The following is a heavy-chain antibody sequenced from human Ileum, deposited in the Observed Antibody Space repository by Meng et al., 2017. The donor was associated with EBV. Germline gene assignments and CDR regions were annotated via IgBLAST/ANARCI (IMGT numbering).Heavy chain of an antibody. CDR3: ARGFYTYGSSCFDY. D-gene: IGHD6-13*01. V-gene: IGHV4-34*01. CDR2: INHSGST. CDR1: GGSFSGYY. Sequence: QGQLQQLGAGLLNPSETLSLTCAVYGGSFSGYYWTWIRQPPGKGLEWIGEINHSGSTNYNPSLKSRVTISVDKNQFSLKLSSVTAADTAVYYCARGFYTYGSSCFDYWGQGTLVTVSS. J-gene: IGHJ4*02.